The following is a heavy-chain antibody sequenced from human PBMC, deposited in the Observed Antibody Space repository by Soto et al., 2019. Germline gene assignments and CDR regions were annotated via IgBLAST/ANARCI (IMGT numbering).Heavy chain of an antibody. CDR3: ARDLVLEKWNDATLGWGPKKTYNYYGLDV. Sequence: QVELQQSGPGLVKPSQTLSLTCAISGDRVSSNSATWNWIRQSPSRGLEWLGRTYYRSKWYNDYAGSVKSRISINPDTSKNQFSLQLNSVTPEDTAVYYCARDLVLEKWNDATLGWGPKKTYNYYGLDVWGQGTTVTVSS. J-gene: IGHJ6*02. CDR1: GDRVSSNSAT. CDR2: TYYRSKWYN. V-gene: IGHV6-1*01. D-gene: IGHD1-1*01.